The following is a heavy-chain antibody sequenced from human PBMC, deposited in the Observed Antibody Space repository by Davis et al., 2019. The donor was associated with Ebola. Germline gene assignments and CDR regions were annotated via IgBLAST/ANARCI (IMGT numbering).Heavy chain of an antibody. V-gene: IGHV1-18*01. J-gene: IGHJ6*02. CDR1: GYTFTSYG. CDR2: ISAYNGNT. D-gene: IGHD6-19*01. Sequence: ASVKVSCKASGYTFTSYGISWVRQAPGQGLEWMGWISAYNGNTNYAQKFHGRVTMTRNTSISTAYMELSSLRSEDTAVYYCATFKQWLVQGAYYYGMDVWGQGTTVTVSS. CDR3: ATFKQWLVQGAYYYGMDV.